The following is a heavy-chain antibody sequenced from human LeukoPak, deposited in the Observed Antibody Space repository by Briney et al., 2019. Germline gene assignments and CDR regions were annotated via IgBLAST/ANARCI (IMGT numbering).Heavy chain of an antibody. J-gene: IGHJ6*02. CDR3: AKDLFSGTVATPYFYYYGMDV. CDR1: GFTFDDYA. CDR2: ISGVGGST. Sequence: GGSLTLSCAASGFTFDDYAMHWVRQAPGKGLEWVSLISGVGGSTYFADSVKGRFTISRDNSKNSLYLQMNSLRTEDTALYYCAKDLFSGTVATPYFYYYGMDVWGQGTTVTVSS. V-gene: IGHV3-43*02. D-gene: IGHD6-19*01.